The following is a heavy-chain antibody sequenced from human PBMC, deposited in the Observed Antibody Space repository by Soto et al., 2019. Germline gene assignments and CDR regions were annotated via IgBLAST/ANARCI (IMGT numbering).Heavy chain of an antibody. CDR2: STYIGGTP. CDR3: ARGGTFAYDTSGYSVY. J-gene: IGHJ4*02. D-gene: IGHD3-22*01. V-gene: IGHV3-64D*06. Sequence: LRPSCSSSGFTLKDSAMHWVRQAPGRGLEQVAASTYIGGTPYYADSVKGRFTISRDNSQNTLYLQMSSLRPEDTGVYFCARGGTFAYDTSGYSVYWGQGTLVTVSS. CDR1: GFTLKDSA.